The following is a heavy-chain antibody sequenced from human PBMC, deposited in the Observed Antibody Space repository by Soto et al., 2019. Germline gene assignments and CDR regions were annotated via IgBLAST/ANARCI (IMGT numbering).Heavy chain of an antibody. D-gene: IGHD4-17*01. Sequence: ASVKVSCKASGYTFSSYYMQWVRQAPGQGLEWMGMINPSGGTRSYEQRFQDRVTVTRDTSTSTVYMELSSLRSEDTAVYYCARLFVGDYAPGYFDYWGQGTLVTVSS. V-gene: IGHV1-46*01. CDR1: GYTFSSYY. J-gene: IGHJ4*02. CDR2: INPSGGTR. CDR3: ARLFVGDYAPGYFDY.